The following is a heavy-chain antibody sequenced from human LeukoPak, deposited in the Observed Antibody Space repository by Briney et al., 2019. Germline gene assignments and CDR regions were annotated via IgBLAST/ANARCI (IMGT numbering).Heavy chain of an antibody. CDR1: GFTLSSYD. CDR2: ISSNGGST. Sequence: PGGSLRLSCSPSGFTLSSYDMHWVRQAPGKGLEYVSAISSNGGSTYYADSVKGRFTISRDNSKNTLYLQMSSLRAEDTAVYYCVEVRALSGGAYDYWGQGTLVTVSS. CDR3: VEVRALSGGAYDY. D-gene: IGHD3-10*01. V-gene: IGHV3-64D*06. J-gene: IGHJ4*02.